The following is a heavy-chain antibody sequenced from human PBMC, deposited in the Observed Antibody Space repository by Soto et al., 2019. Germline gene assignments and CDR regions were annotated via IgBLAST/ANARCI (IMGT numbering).Heavy chain of an antibody. CDR3: ARGYYDSSGQSNTFDI. CDR1: GASISSSY. J-gene: IGHJ3*02. CDR2: VFYSGST. D-gene: IGHD3-22*01. Sequence: SETLSLTCTVSGASISSSYWSWIRQSPGKGLEWIGYVFYSGSTNYNPSLKSRVTISVDTSKNQFSLKLKSVTAADTAVYYCARGYYDSSGQSNTFDIWGQGTMVTVSS. V-gene: IGHV4-59*01.